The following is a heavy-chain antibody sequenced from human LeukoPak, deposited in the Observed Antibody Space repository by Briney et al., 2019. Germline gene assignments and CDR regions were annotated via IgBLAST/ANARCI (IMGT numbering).Heavy chain of an antibody. Sequence: PGGSLRLSCAASGFTFSSYSMNWVRQAPGKGLEWVSSISSSSSYIYYADSVKGRFTISRDNAKNPLYLQMNSLRAEDTAVYYCARVRDEQWLVPFFDYWGQGTLVTVSS. CDR1: GFTFSSYS. CDR2: ISSSSSYI. V-gene: IGHV3-21*01. CDR3: ARVRDEQWLVPFFDY. J-gene: IGHJ4*02. D-gene: IGHD6-19*01.